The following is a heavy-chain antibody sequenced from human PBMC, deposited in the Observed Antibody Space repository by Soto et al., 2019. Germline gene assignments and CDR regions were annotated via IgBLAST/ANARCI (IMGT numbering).Heavy chain of an antibody. J-gene: IGHJ5*02. D-gene: IGHD3-3*01. Sequence: SETLSLTCAVYGGSVNGYYWNWIRQPPGKGLEWIGEINHTGGTHYNPSVKSRVTMSVDTSKNQFSLSLSSVTGADTDIYYCATRITVFGLLIPPFDPWGQGSQVNFYS. V-gene: IGHV4-34*01. CDR2: INHTGGT. CDR1: GGSVNGYY. CDR3: ATRITVFGLLIPPFDP.